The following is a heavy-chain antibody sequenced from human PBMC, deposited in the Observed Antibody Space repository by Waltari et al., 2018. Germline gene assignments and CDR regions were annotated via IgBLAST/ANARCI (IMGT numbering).Heavy chain of an antibody. J-gene: IGHJ4*02. CDR2: IYHNGST. D-gene: IGHD6-25*01. CDR3: ARDAIRAALDH. V-gene: IGHV4-4*02. Sequence: QVQLQESGPGLVKPSGTLSLTCAVSGASLRRTNWWSWVRQPPGRGRERIGKIYHNGSTSYNPSLGRRVTVSVDKSKNQFSLKVTSVTAADTAVYYCARDAIRAALDHWGPGILVTVSS. CDR1: GASLRRTNW.